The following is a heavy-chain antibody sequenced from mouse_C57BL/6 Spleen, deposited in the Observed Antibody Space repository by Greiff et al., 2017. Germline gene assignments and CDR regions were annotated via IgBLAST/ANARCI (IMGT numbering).Heavy chain of an antibody. V-gene: IGHV5-12*01. CDR3: ARQGDNGRCYWYFYV. Sequence: EVKVVESGGGLVQPGGSLKLSCAASGFTFSDYYMYSVRQTPEKRLEWVAYISNGGGSTYYPDTVKGRFTISRDNAKNTLYLQMVRLKSEDTAMDYCARQGDNGRCYWYFYVWGTGTTVTVSS. J-gene: IGHJ1*03. CDR2: ISNGGGST. CDR1: GFTFSDYY. D-gene: IGHD1-1*01.